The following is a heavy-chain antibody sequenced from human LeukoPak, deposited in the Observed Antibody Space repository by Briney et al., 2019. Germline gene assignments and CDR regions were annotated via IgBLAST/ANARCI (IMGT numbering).Heavy chain of an antibody. CDR3: ARQRYSSSPRGRWFDP. D-gene: IGHD6-13*01. CDR1: GGSISSSSYY. J-gene: IGHJ5*02. V-gene: IGHV4-39*01. Sequence: SEALSLTCTVSGGSISSSSYYWGWIRQPPGKGLEWIGSIYYSGSTYYNPSLKSRVTISVDTSKNEFSLKLSSVTAADTAVYYCARQRYSSSPRGRWFDPWGQGTLVTVSS. CDR2: IYYSGST.